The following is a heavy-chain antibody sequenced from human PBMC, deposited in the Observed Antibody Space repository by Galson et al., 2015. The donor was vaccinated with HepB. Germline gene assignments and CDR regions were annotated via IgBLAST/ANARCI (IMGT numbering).Heavy chain of an antibody. CDR2: TWYDGSNK. V-gene: IGHV3-33*01. CDR3: ARDRGFHSDSPAY. D-gene: IGHD1-26*01. CDR1: GFTFSSYG. J-gene: IGHJ4*02. Sequence: SLRLSCAASGFTFSSYGMHWVRQAPGKGLEWMGVTWYDGSNKYYADSVKGRFTISRDNSKNTLFLQMNSLRVEDTGIYYCARDRGFHSDSPAYWGQGTMVIVS.